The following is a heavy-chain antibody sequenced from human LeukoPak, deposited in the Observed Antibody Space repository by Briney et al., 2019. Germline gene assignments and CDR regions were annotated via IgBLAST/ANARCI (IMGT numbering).Heavy chain of an antibody. CDR2: ISGDEGST. J-gene: IGHJ6*02. V-gene: IGHV3-43*02. D-gene: IGHD3-10*01. CDR3: AKDSHRQVRGVINYYHYGMDV. CDR1: GFTFDDYA. Sequence: GSLRLSCTASGFTFDDYAMHWVRQAPGKGLEWVSLISGDEGSTYYADSVKGRFTISGDNSKNSLYLQMHSLRTEDTALYYCAKDSHRQVRGVINYYHYGMDVWGQGTTVIVSS.